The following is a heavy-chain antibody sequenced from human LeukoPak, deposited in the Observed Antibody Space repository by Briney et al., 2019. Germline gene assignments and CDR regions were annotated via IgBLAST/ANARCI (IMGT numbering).Heavy chain of an antibody. CDR1: GYTFSDYY. Sequence: ASVKVSCKASGYTFSDYYIHWVRQAPGQGLEWMGWINPKIDDTRYAQKFQGRVTMTRDTSITAVYMELNSLTSDDTAVYYCARDTCRGGSCFNWFDPCGQGTLVTVSS. CDR3: ARDTCRGGSCFNWFDP. V-gene: IGHV1-2*02. J-gene: IGHJ5*02. D-gene: IGHD2-15*01. CDR2: INPKIDDT.